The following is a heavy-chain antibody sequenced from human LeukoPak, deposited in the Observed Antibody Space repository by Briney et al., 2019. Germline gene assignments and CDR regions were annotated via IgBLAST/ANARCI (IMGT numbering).Heavy chain of an antibody. CDR1: GYTFTDYY. CDR3: ARDRSQDIETEATMLMGS. J-gene: IGHJ4*02. V-gene: IGHV1-2*02. D-gene: IGHD5-12*01. CDR2: INPKSGGT. Sequence: ASVKVSCKASGYTFTDYYIHWVRQAPGQGLEWMGWINPKSGGTKHVVNFQGRVTMTRDTSIDTVYMDLSGLRSDDTAVYYCARDRSQDIETEATMLMGSWGQGTLITVSS.